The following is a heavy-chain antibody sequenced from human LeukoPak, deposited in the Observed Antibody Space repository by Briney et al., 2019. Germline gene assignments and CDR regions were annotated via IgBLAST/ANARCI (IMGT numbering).Heavy chain of an antibody. Sequence: SETLSLTCAVYGGSFSGYYWSWIRQPPGKGLEWIGEINHSGSTNYNPSLKSRVTISVDTSKNQFSLKLSSVTAADTAVYYCARRGTSWHIWVYAFDIWGQGTMVTVSS. V-gene: IGHV4-34*01. CDR3: ARRGTSWHIWVYAFDI. CDR1: GGSFSGYY. D-gene: IGHD2-2*01. J-gene: IGHJ3*02. CDR2: INHSGST.